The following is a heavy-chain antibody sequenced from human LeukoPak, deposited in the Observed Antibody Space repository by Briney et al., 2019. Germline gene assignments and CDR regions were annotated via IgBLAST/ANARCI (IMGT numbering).Heavy chain of an antibody. Sequence: PGGSLRLSCTASGFTFGDYAMSWVRQAPGKGLEWVGFIRSKAYGGTTEYAASVKGRFTISRDDSKSIAYLQMNSLKTEDTAVYYCTRDQYCGGDCYAFDYWGRGTLVTVSS. CDR3: TRDQYCGGDCYAFDY. CDR1: GFTFGDYA. V-gene: IGHV3-49*04. CDR2: IRSKAYGGTT. D-gene: IGHD2-21*02. J-gene: IGHJ4*02.